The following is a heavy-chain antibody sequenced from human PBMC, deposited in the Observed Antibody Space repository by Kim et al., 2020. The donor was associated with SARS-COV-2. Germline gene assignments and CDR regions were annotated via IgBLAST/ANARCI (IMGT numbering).Heavy chain of an antibody. CDR1: GGSFSGYY. Sequence: SETLSLTCAVYGGSFSGYYWSWIRQPPGKGLEWIGEINHSGSTNYNPSLKSRVTISVDTSKNQFSLKLSSVTAADTAVYYCARGKVTQPTDILTGYSYYYYYGMDVWGQGTTVTVSS. D-gene: IGHD3-9*01. CDR2: INHSGST. J-gene: IGHJ6*02. V-gene: IGHV4-34*01. CDR3: ARGKVTQPTDILTGYSYYYYYGMDV.